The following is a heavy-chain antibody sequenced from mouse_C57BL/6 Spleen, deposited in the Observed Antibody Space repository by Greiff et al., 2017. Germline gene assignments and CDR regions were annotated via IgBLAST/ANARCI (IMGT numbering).Heavy chain of an antibody. CDR1: GYTFTDYN. Sequence: EVQLQQSGPELVKPGASVKIPCKASGYTFTDYNMDWVKQSHGKSLEWIGDINPNNGGTIYNQKFKGKATLTVDKSSSTAYMELRSLTSEDTAVYYCARSSIYYDYDRWYFDVWGTGTTVTVSS. D-gene: IGHD2-4*01. V-gene: IGHV1-18*01. CDR3: ARSSIYYDYDRWYFDV. J-gene: IGHJ1*03. CDR2: INPNNGGT.